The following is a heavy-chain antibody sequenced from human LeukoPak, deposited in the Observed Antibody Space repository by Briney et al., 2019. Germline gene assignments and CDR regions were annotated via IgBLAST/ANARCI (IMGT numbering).Heavy chain of an antibody. CDR2: ISYDGSNK. V-gene: IGHV3-30*03. CDR1: GFTFSSYG. CDR3: ARVRDYYDSISADYGMDV. D-gene: IGHD3-22*01. J-gene: IGHJ6*02. Sequence: GGSLRLSCAASGFTFSSYGMHWVRQAPGKGLEWVAVISYDGSNKYYADSVKGRFTISRDNAKNSLYLRMNSLRAEDTAVYYCARVRDYYDSISADYGMDVWGQGTTVTVSS.